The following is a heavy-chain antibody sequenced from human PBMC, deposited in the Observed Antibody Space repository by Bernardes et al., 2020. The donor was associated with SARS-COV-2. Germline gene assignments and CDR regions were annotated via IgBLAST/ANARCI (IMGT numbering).Heavy chain of an antibody. Sequence: GGSLRLSCVGSGFLFSDYIMSWVRQTPGKGLEWVSSISPRSRHIFYTDSLKGRFTISRDNAKNSLYLQMDSLRAEDTGIYYCARDRLPSDYWRHAMDVWGQGTTVTVSS. V-gene: IGHV3-21*01. J-gene: IGHJ6*02. CDR1: GFLFSDYI. CDR2: ISPRSRHI. D-gene: IGHD4-17*01. CDR3: ARDRLPSDYWRHAMDV.